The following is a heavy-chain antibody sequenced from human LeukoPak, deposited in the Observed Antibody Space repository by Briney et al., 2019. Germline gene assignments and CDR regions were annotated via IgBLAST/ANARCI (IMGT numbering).Heavy chain of an antibody. CDR2: ISYDGSNK. CDR1: GFTFSNAW. Sequence: GESLRLSCAASGFTFSNAWMNWVRQAPGKGLEWVAVISYDGSNKYYADSVKGRFTISRDNSKNTLYLQMNSLRAEDTAVYYCAREYYDSSGYYSYYYYYGMDVWGQGTTVTVSS. V-gene: IGHV3-30-3*01. J-gene: IGHJ6*02. CDR3: AREYYDSSGYYSYYYYYGMDV. D-gene: IGHD3-22*01.